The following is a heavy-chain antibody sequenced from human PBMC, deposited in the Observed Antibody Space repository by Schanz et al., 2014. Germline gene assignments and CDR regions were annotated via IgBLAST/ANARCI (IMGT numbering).Heavy chain of an antibody. D-gene: IGHD6-6*01. CDR2: ISDYNGKT. CDR1: GYTLKNYG. V-gene: IGHV1-18*01. J-gene: IGHJ4*02. Sequence: GPELKRPGASVKVSCTASGYTLKNYGISWVRQAPGLGLEWMGWISDYNGKTNYAQKFQDRVIMSTDRSSSTAYMDLRSLRSDDTAVYYCARDQSPYTNSSDVRYFDYWGQGSLVTVSS. CDR3: ARDQSPYTNSSDVRYFDY.